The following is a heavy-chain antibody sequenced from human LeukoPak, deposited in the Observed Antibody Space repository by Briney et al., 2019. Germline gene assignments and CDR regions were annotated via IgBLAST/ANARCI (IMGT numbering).Heavy chain of an antibody. CDR2: ISSSSAYI. J-gene: IGHJ4*02. V-gene: IGHV3-21*06. D-gene: IGHD3-22*01. Sequence: GGSLRLSCAASGFTFSSYSINWVRQAPGKGLEWVSSISSSSAYIYYADSVKGRFTISRDNAKNSLYLQMNSLRAEDTAVYYCARESYSDGSGYYYCLDYWGQGTLVTVSS. CDR3: ARESYSDGSGYYYCLDY. CDR1: GFTFSSYS.